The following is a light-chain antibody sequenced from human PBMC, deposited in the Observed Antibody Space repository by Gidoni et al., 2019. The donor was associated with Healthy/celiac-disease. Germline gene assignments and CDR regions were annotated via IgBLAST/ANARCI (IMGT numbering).Light chain of an antibody. J-gene: IGLJ2*01. Sequence: SYELTQPPSVPVSPGQTASITSSGDKLGDKYACWYQQKQGQSPVLVIYQDSKRPSGIPERFSGSNSGNTATLTISGTQAMDEADYYCQAWDSSTAWVFGGGTKLTVL. CDR3: QAWDSSTAWV. V-gene: IGLV3-1*01. CDR2: QDS. CDR1: KLGDKY.